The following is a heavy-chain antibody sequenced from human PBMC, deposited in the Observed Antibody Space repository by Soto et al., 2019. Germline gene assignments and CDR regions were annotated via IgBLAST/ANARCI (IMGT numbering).Heavy chain of an antibody. J-gene: IGHJ3*02. CDR2: ITKTGRST. D-gene: IGHD3-3*01. CDR3: TKDGDAYDFAFDK. Sequence: GGSLRLSCATSGFSFSNYGMNWVRQAPGKGLEWVSGITKTGRSTFIADSVRGRFTISRDNLKNIMYLQMNSLRVDDTALYYCTKDGDAYDFAFDKWGQGTMVTVSS. CDR1: GFSFSNYG. V-gene: IGHV3-23*01.